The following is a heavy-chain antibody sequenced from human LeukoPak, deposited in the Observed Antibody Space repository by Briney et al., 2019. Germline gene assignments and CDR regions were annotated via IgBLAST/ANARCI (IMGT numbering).Heavy chain of an antibody. V-gene: IGHV1-18*01. D-gene: IGHD4-23*01. CDR2: ISAYNGNT. Sequence: ASVKVSCTASGGTFSSYAISWVRPAPGQGLEWMGRISAYNGNTNYAQKLQGRVTMTTDTSTSTAYMEQRSLRSDDTAVYYCARDEIYGGESAFDYWGQGTLVTVSS. CDR3: ARDEIYGGESAFDY. CDR1: GGTFSSYA. J-gene: IGHJ4*02.